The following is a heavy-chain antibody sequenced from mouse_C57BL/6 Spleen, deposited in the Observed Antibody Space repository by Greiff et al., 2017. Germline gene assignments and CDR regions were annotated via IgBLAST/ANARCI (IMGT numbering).Heavy chain of an antibody. D-gene: IGHD1-1*01. CDR1: GFTFSDYG. CDR2: ISNLAYSI. Sequence: EVQLVESGGGLVKPGGSLKLSCAASGFTFSDYGMHWVRQAPRKGPEWVAFISNLAYSIYYADTVTGRFTISRENAKNTLYLEMSSLRSEDTAMYYCARVHLYGSDWYFDVWGTGTTVTVSS. CDR3: ARVHLYGSDWYFDV. J-gene: IGHJ1*03. V-gene: IGHV5-15*01.